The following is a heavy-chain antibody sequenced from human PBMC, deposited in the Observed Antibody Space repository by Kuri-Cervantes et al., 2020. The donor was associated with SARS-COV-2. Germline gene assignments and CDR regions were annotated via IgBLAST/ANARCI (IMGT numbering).Heavy chain of an antibody. Sequence: SVKVSCKASGGTFSSYAISWVRQAPGQGREWIARIIPIFGTANYAQKFQGRVTITADESTSTAYMELSSLRSEDTAVYYCAGRLRFSHSDAFDIWGQGTMVTVSS. CDR2: IIPIFGTA. CDR1: GGTFSSYA. V-gene: IGHV1-69*13. J-gene: IGHJ3*02. D-gene: IGHD3-16*01. CDR3: AGRLRFSHSDAFDI.